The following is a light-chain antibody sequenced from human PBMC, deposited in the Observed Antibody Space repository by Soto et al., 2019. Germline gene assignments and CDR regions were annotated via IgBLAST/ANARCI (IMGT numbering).Light chain of an antibody. CDR2: RAS. V-gene: IGKV3-15*01. J-gene: IGKJ3*01. CDR1: QSISSN. Sequence: EIVMTQSPATLSVSPGERATLSCRASQSISSNLAWYQQKLGQAPRLLIYRASTRATGIPARFSGSGSGTEFTLTISSLQSEDFALYYCLQHNSYPFTFGPGTKVDIK. CDR3: LQHNSYPFT.